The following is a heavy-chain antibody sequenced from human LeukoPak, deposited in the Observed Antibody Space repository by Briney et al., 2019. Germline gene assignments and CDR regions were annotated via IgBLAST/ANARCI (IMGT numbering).Heavy chain of an antibody. V-gene: IGHV4-39*01. J-gene: IGHJ4*02. Sequence: SETLSLTCTVSGGSISSSSYYWGWIRQPPGTGLEWIGSIYYSGNTYYNPSLKGRVTISVDTSKNQFSLKLSSVTAADTAVYYCARYSSDWGHFDYWGQGTLVTVSS. CDR3: ARYSSDWGHFDY. CDR1: GGSISSSSYY. CDR2: IYYSGNT. D-gene: IGHD6-19*01.